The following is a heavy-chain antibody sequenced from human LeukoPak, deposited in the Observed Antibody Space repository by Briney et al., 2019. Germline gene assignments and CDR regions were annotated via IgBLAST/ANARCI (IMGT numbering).Heavy chain of an antibody. J-gene: IGHJ4*02. Sequence: SQTLSLTCAISGDSVSSNTATWNWIRQSPSRGLEWLGRTYYRSKWFSDYALSVKSRIMINPDTSKIQFPLHMICVIPADMAIYYSARDEDGEAARNFDAWGQGILVTVSS. CDR1: GDSVSSNTAT. V-gene: IGHV6-1*01. CDR2: TYYRSKWFS. D-gene: IGHD6-13*01. CDR3: ARDEDGEAARNFDA.